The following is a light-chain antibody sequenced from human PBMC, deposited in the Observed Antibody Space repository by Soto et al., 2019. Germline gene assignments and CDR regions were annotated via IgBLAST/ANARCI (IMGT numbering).Light chain of an antibody. J-gene: IGLJ1*01. CDR3: AAWDDSLHGYV. CDR1: SSNIGSNS. Sequence: QAVVTQPPSASGTAGQGVAISCSGTSSNIGSNSVYWYQQLPGTAPELLIYSNNQRPSGVPDRFSGSKSGTSASLAISGLRSEDEADYYCAAWDDSLHGYVFATGTKVTVL. CDR2: SNN. V-gene: IGLV1-47*02.